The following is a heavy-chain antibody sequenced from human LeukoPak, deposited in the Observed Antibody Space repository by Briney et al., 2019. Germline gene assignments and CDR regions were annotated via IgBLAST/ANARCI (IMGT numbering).Heavy chain of an antibody. J-gene: IGHJ4*02. D-gene: IGHD6-19*01. CDR2: ISDTSTYT. CDR1: GFTFSDSY. CDR3: AKKRVAVAGTHYFDY. V-gene: IGHV3-11*03. Sequence: AGGSLRLSCTASGFTFSDSYMTWIRLAPGKGLEWISYISDTSTYTYYADSVKGRFTISRDNSKNTLYLQMNSLRAEDTAVYYCAKKRVAVAGTHYFDYWGQGTLVTVSS.